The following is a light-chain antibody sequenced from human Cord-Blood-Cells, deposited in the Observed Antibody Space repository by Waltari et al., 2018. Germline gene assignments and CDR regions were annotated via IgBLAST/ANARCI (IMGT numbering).Light chain of an antibody. J-gene: IGLJ2*01. CDR1: SPHIGAGYD. Sequence: QSVLPQPPSVSGAPGQRVTISCTGSSPHIGAGYDLHWYQQLPGTAPKLLIYGNSNRPSGVPDRFSGSKSGTSASLAITGLQAEDEADYYCQSYDSSLSGSVFGGGTKLTVL. V-gene: IGLV1-40*01. CDR3: QSYDSSLSGSV. CDR2: GNS.